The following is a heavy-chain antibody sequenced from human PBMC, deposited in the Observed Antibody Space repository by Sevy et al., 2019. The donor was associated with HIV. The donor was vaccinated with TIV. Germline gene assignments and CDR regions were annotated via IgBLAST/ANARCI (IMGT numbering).Heavy chain of an antibody. CDR2: ISYEGSNK. CDR1: GFTFSSYA. Sequence: GGSLRLSCAASGFTFSSYAMHWVRQAPGKGLEWVAVISYEGSNKYYADSVKGRFTISRENSKNTLYLQMNSLRAEDTAVYYCARVPGYCSGGSCGMDVWGQGTTVTVSS. J-gene: IGHJ6*02. V-gene: IGHV3-30*04. CDR3: ARVPGYCSGGSCGMDV. D-gene: IGHD2-15*01.